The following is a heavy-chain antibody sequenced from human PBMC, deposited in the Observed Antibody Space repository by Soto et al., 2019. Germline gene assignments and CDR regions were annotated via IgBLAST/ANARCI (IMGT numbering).Heavy chain of an antibody. CDR1: GYSFTSYG. Sequence: ASVKVSCKXSGYSFTSYGINWVRQAPGQGLEWMGWISTYNGDTNYAQKLQGRVTMTTDTSTTTAYMELRSLRSDDTAVYYCARGDSSGSPRGWFDPWGQGTLVTVSS. J-gene: IGHJ5*02. V-gene: IGHV1-18*04. D-gene: IGHD5-18*01. CDR2: ISTYNGDT. CDR3: ARGDSSGSPRGWFDP.